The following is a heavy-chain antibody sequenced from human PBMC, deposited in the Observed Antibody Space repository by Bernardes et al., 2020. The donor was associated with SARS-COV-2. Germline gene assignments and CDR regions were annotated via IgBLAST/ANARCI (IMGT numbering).Heavy chain of an antibody. V-gene: IGHV3-30*03. J-gene: IGHJ4*02. CDR1: GFTFSSYG. D-gene: IGHD2-15*01. CDR2: ISYDGSNK. CDR3: ATTPQYEYTRVFDF. Sequence: GGSLRPSCAASGFTFSSYGMHWVRQAPGKGLEWVAVISYDGSNKYYADSVKGRFTISRDNSKNTLYLQMNSLRAEDTAVYYCATTPQYEYTRVFDFWGQGTLVTVSS.